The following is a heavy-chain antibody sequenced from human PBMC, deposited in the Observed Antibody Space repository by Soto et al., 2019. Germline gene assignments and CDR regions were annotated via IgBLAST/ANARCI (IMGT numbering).Heavy chain of an antibody. D-gene: IGHD1-26*01. Sequence: QVQLVQSGAEVKKPGSSVTVSCKASAGTFNNYAIARVRQAPGQGLEWMGGIIPFFGSPKYSQKFQNRVTITVEESTSTSYMNLTGLRSDDTAVYYCARAIVPRFNWFDPWGQGTLVTVSS. CDR2: IIPFFGSP. V-gene: IGHV1-69*01. CDR1: AGTFNNYA. CDR3: ARAIVPRFNWFDP. J-gene: IGHJ5*02.